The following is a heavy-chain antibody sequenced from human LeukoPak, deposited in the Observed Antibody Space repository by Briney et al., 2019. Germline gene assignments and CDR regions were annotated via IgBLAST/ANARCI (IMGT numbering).Heavy chain of an antibody. Sequence: GRSLRLSCAASGFTFSSYGMHWVRQAPGKGLEWVSVIYSGGSTYYADSVKGRFTISRDNSKNTLYLQMNSLRAEDTAVYYCARDGFSSGYPYDAFDIRGQGTMVTVSS. CDR1: GFTFSSYG. D-gene: IGHD3-22*01. CDR3: ARDGFSSGYPYDAFDI. V-gene: IGHV3-53*01. CDR2: IYSGGST. J-gene: IGHJ3*02.